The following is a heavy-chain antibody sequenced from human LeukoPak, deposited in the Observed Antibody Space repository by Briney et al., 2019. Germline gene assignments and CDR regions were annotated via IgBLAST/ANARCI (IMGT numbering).Heavy chain of an antibody. V-gene: IGHV3-23*01. CDR1: GFTFSSYA. CDR2: ISGSGGST. J-gene: IGHJ2*01. D-gene: IGHD4-17*01. Sequence: GGSLRLSCAASGFTFSSYAMSWVRQAPGKGPEWVSAISGSGGSTYYADSVKGRFTISRDNSKNTLYLQMNSLRAEDTAVYYCAKVLRDYGDYVSDWYFDLWGRGTLVTVSS. CDR3: AKVLRDYGDYVSDWYFDL.